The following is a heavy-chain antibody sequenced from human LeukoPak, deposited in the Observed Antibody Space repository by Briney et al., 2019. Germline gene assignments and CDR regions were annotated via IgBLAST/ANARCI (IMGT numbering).Heavy chain of an antibody. CDR3: ARDIGRFGELSPIDY. J-gene: IGHJ4*02. CDR2: ISYDGSNK. Sequence: GGSLRLSCAASGFTFSSYAMHWVRQAPGEGLEWVAIISYDGSNKYYADSVKGRFTISRDNSKNTLFLQMNSLRAEDTAVYYCARDIGRFGELSPIDYWGQGTLVTVSS. CDR1: GFTFSSYA. D-gene: IGHD3-10*01. V-gene: IGHV3-30-3*01.